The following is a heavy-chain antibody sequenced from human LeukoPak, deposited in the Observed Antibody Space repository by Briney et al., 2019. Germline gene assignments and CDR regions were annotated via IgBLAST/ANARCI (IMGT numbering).Heavy chain of an antibody. J-gene: IGHJ1*01. Sequence: TSETLSLTCSVSGDSVSRSDSYWDWIRQPPGKGLEWIGTIYYSGRTYYSPSLKSRVTMSVHPSNNQFSLNLRSVTAADTALYYCARRRYYDGSGYLEWGQGTLLSVSS. D-gene: IGHD3-22*01. CDR2: IYYSGRT. CDR1: GDSVSRSDSY. CDR3: ARRRYYDGSGYLE. V-gene: IGHV4-39*01.